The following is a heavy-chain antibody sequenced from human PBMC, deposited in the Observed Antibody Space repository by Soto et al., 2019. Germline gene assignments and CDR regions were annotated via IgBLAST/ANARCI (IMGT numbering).Heavy chain of an antibody. V-gene: IGHV1-69*13. CDR2: IIPIFGTA. CDR3: ARHNYGSGSYYYYGMDV. J-gene: IGHJ6*02. Sequence: SVKVSCKTSGGTFSSYAISWVRQAPGQGLEWMGGIIPIFGTANYAQKFQGRVTITADESTSTAYMELSSLRSEDTAVYYCARHNYGSGSYYYYGMDVWGQGTTVTVSS. D-gene: IGHD3-10*01. CDR1: GGTFSSYA.